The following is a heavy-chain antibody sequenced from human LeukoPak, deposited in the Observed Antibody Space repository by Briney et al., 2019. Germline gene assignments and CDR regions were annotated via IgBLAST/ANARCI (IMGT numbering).Heavy chain of an antibody. Sequence: SQTLSLTCTVSGGSISSGGYYWSWIRQHPGKGLEWIGYIYYSGSTYYNPSLKSRVTISVDTSKNQFSLKLSSVTAADTAVYYCARGSLSRVWYHPVVNWFDPWGQGTLVTVSS. CDR3: ARGSLSRVWYHPVVNWFDP. CDR1: GGSISSGGYY. V-gene: IGHV4-31*03. J-gene: IGHJ5*02. D-gene: IGHD2-2*01. CDR2: IYYSGST.